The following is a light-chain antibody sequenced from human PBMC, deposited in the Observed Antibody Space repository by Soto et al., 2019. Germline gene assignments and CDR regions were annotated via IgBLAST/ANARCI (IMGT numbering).Light chain of an antibody. Sequence: QSALTQPAFVSGSPGQSITISCTGTSSDVGSYNLVSWYQQHPGKAPKLMIYEGSKRPSGVSNRFSGSKSGNTASLTISGLQAEDEADYYCCSYAGSSTFYVFGTGTQLTVL. CDR2: EGS. V-gene: IGLV2-23*01. J-gene: IGLJ1*01. CDR3: CSYAGSSTFYV. CDR1: SSDVGSYNL.